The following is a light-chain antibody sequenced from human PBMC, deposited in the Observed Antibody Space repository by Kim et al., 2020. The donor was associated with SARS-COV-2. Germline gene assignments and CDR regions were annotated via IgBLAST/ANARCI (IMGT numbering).Light chain of an antibody. CDR1: NIGTKN. CDR2: GDS. V-gene: IGLV3-9*01. CDR3: QVWDSSTGV. J-gene: IGLJ3*02. Sequence: SYELTQPLSVSVALGQTARLTCGGNNIGTKNVHWFQQKPGQAPVLVICGDSNRPSGIPERFSGSNSGNTATLTISRAQPGDEADYYCQVWDSSTGVFGGGTQRTVL.